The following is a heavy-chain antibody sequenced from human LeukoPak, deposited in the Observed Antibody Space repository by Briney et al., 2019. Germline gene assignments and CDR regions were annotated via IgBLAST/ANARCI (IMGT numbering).Heavy chain of an antibody. V-gene: IGHV4-59*08. J-gene: IGHJ6*02. CDR2: IYYSGST. CDR3: ARLPPYYYDSSGQGGHPGYYYYYGMDV. D-gene: IGHD3-22*01. Sequence: PSETLSLTCTVSGGSISSYYWSWIRQPPGKGLEWIGYIYYSGSTNYNPSLKSRVTISVDTSKNQFSLKLSSVTAADTAVYYCARLPPYYYDSSGQGGHPGYYYYYGMDVWGQGTTVTVSS. CDR1: GGSISSYY.